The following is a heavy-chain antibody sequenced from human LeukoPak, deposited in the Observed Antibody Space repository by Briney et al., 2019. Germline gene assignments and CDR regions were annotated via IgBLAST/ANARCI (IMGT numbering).Heavy chain of an antibody. CDR1: GFTFSSYA. CDR3: ARGVAMGLAFDI. CDR2: IYSGGSK. V-gene: IGHV3-53*01. D-gene: IGHD5-18*01. Sequence: PGGSLRLSCAASGFTFSSYAMSWVRQAPGKGLEWVSVIYSGGSKYYADSVKGRFTISRDNSKNTLYLQMNGLRAEDTAVYYCARGVAMGLAFDIWGQGTMVTVSS. J-gene: IGHJ3*02.